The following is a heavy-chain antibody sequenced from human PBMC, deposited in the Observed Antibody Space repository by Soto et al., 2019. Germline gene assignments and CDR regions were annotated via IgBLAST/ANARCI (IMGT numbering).Heavy chain of an antibody. D-gene: IGHD4-17*01. CDR1: GFTIENSV. J-gene: IGHJ3*02. CDR3: ASWHLREHAYDI. Sequence: EVQLVESGGGLVQPGGSLRLSCVASGFTIENSVMHWVRQTPGKGLMWVSRITGAGDGTLYADSVQGRFTISRDNAKNTVYLQMNGLRPDDTAVYYCASWHLREHAYDIWGQGTAVTVSS. V-gene: IGHV3-74*01. CDR2: ITGAGDGT.